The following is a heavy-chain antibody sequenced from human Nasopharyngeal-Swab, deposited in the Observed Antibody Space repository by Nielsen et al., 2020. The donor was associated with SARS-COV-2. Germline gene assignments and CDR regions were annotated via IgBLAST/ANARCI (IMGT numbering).Heavy chain of an antibody. D-gene: IGHD4-17*01. J-gene: IGHJ4*02. V-gene: IGHV1-46*01. CDR3: ARDGSPHDYGDYGSGY. Sequence: WVGQAPGQGLEWMGIINPSGGSTSYAQKFQGRVTMTRDTSTSTVYMELSSLRSEDTAVYYCARDGSPHDYGDYGSGYWGQGTLVTVSS. CDR2: INPSGGST.